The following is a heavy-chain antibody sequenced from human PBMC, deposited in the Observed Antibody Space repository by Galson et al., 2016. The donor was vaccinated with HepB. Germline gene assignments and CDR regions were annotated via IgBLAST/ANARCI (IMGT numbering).Heavy chain of an antibody. J-gene: IGHJ2*01. CDR1: GFIFSTSG. D-gene: IGHD3-10*01. CDR2: LSYDGRKK. V-gene: IGHV3-30*04. CDR3: ARVGYNYGSGSYYNGDDWYFDL. Sequence: SLRLSRAASGFIFSTSGMHWVRQAPGKGLERVALLSYDGRKKYYAYSVKVRFTISRDNSENTLYLQMNSLRAEDTAVYYCARVGYNYGSGSYYNGDDWYFDLWGRGTLVIVSS.